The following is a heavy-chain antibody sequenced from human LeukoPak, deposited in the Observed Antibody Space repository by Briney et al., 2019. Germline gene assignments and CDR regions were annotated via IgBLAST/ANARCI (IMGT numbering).Heavy chain of an antibody. CDR1: GFTFGNYV. CDR2: ISYDGTNK. V-gene: IGHV3-30-3*01. J-gene: IGHJ6*03. Sequence: PGGSLRLSCAPSGFTFGNYVIHWVRQAPGKGLEWLAVISYDGTNKYYADSVKGRFTISRDHSQSTVDLQMNTLRGADTAVYYCVRSPTYYNMDVWGKGTTVTVS. CDR3: VRSPTYYNMDV.